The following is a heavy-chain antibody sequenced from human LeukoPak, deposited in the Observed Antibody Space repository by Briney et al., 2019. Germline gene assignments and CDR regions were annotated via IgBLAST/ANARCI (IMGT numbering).Heavy chain of an antibody. CDR2: IKQDGSET. Sequence: GGSLRLSCAASGFTFSSYWMSWVRQAPGKGLEWVANIKQDGSETYYVDSVKGRFTFSRDNAKNSLYLHMNSLRAEETAVYYCARDARITITVVLTMGAFDIWGQGTMVTVSS. D-gene: IGHD3-22*01. CDR3: ARDARITITVVLTMGAFDI. V-gene: IGHV3-7*05. CDR1: GFTFSSYW. J-gene: IGHJ3*02.